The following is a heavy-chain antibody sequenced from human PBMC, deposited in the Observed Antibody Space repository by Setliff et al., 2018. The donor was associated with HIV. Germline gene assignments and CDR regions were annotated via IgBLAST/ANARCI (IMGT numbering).Heavy chain of an antibody. Sequence: LRLSCAASGFTFNNYAMSWVRQAPGKGLEWVSAISGSTGSTYYADSVKGRFTISRDNSKNTLYLQMNSLRAEDTAVYYCAKGRAGYSFDYWGQGTLVTVSS. CDR1: GFTFNNYA. CDR3: AKGRAGYSFDY. V-gene: IGHV3-23*01. D-gene: IGHD6-13*01. CDR2: ISGSTGST. J-gene: IGHJ4*02.